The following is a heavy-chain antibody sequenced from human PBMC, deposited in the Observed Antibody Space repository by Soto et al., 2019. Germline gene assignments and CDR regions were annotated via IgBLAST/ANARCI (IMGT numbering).Heavy chain of an antibody. Sequence: GGSLRLSCAAPGFTFSSYSMNWVRQAPGKGLEWVSNISSSSSNIYYADSVKGQFTISRDNSKNTQYLQMNRLRAEDTAVYYCAKFRGSLGSPVDYWGQGTLVTVSS. CDR3: AKFRGSLGSPVDY. CDR2: ISSSSSNI. D-gene: IGHD3-16*01. CDR1: GFTFSSYS. V-gene: IGHV3-48*01. J-gene: IGHJ4*02.